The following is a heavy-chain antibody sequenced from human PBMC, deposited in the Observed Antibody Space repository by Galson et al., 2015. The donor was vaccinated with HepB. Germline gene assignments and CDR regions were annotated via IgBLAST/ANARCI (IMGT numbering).Heavy chain of an antibody. Sequence: SLRLSCAASGFTFSSYAMHWVRQAPGKGLEWVAVISYDGSNKYYADSVKGRFTISRDNSKNTLYLQMNSLRAEDTAVYYCATPSSRIAAAGFDYWGQGTPVTVSS. J-gene: IGHJ4*02. CDR3: ATPSSRIAAAGFDY. D-gene: IGHD6-13*01. CDR1: GFTFSSYA. CDR2: ISYDGSNK. V-gene: IGHV3-30*04.